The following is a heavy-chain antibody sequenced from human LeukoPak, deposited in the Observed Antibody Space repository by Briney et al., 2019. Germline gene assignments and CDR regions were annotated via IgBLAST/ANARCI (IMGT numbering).Heavy chain of an antibody. D-gene: IGHD3-16*01. CDR3: ARPRILGESLSDAFDI. J-gene: IGHJ3*02. CDR1: GGTFSSYA. Sequence: SVEVSCKASGGTFSSYAISWVRQAPGQGLEWMGGIIPVFGTANYAQKFQGRVTITADESTSTAYMELNSLKSEDTAVYYCARPRILGESLSDAFDIWGQGTMVTVSS. V-gene: IGHV1-69*13. CDR2: IIPVFGTA.